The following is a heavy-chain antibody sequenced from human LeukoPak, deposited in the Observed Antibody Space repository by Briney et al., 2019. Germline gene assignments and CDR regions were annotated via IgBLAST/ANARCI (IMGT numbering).Heavy chain of an antibody. D-gene: IGHD5-18*01. CDR2: ISGSGGST. V-gene: IGHV3-23*01. CDR3: AKGSIGYSHGYTDY. Sequence: PGGSLRLSCAASGFTFSSYAMSWVRQAPGKGLEWVSAISGSGGSTYYADSVKGRFTISRDNSKNTLYLQMNSLRAEDTALYYCAKGSIGYSHGYTDYWGQGTLVTVSS. CDR1: GFTFSSYA. J-gene: IGHJ4*02.